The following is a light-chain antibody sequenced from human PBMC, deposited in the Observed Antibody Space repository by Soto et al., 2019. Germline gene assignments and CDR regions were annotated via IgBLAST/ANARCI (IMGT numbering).Light chain of an antibody. J-gene: IGLJ2*01. CDR1: SSNIGSNT. CDR2: SNN. V-gene: IGLV1-44*01. CDR3: AVWDDSLNGAV. Sequence: QSVLTQPPSASGTPGQRVTISCSGSSSNIGSNTVNWYQQLAGTAPKLLIYSNNQRPSGVPDRFSGSKSGTSASLAISGLQSEDEADYYCAVWDDSLNGAVFGGGTKLTVL.